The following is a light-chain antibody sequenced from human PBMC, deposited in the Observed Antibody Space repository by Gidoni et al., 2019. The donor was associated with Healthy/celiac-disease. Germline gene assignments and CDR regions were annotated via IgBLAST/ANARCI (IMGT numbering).Light chain of an antibody. CDR1: SSNIGSNY. CDR3: AAWDDRLSGRVV. Sequence: QAVLTQPPSASGTPGQRVTISCSGSSSNIGSNYVYWYQQLPGTAPKLLIYRNNQRPSGVPARFSGSKSGTSASLAISGLRSEDEADYYCAAWDDRLSGRVVFGGGTKLTVL. V-gene: IGLV1-47*01. CDR2: RNN. J-gene: IGLJ2*01.